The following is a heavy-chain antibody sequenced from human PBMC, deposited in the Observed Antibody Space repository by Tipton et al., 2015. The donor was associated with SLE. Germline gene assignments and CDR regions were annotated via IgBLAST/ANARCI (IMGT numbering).Heavy chain of an antibody. Sequence: QLVQSGSELKKPGASVKVSCKASGYTFSSYTIDWIRQAPGQGLEWMGIINPRGGSTSYAQKFQGRVTMTRDTSTSTVYMELSSLRSEDTAVYYCASSYYDSSGYYGYWGQGTLVTVSS. V-gene: IGHV1-46*03. J-gene: IGHJ4*02. D-gene: IGHD3-22*01. CDR1: GYTFSSYT. CDR3: ASSYYDSSGYYGY. CDR2: INPRGGST.